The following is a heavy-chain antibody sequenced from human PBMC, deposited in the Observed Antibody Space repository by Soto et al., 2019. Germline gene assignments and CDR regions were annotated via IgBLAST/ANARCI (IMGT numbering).Heavy chain of an antibody. CDR1: GFFFDNYA. CDR2: LSGNSDIV. J-gene: IGHJ4*02. V-gene: IGHV3-9*01. D-gene: IGHD1-26*01. Sequence: PGGSLRLSCVTSGFFFDNYAMHWVRQAPGKGPEWVSGLSGNSDIVAYADSVKGRFTISRDNSKNTLYLQMNSLRAEDTAVYYCAKDSSHSGSSDFDYWGQGTLVTVSS. CDR3: AKDSSHSGSSDFDY.